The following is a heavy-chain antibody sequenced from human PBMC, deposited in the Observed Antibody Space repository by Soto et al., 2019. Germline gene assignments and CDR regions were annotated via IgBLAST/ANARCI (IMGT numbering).Heavy chain of an antibody. CDR3: ARRRGTVTTFDY. V-gene: IGHV2-5*01. J-gene: IGHJ4*02. Sequence: QITLKESGPTLAKPTQTLTLTCTFSGFSLSTSGVGVGWIRQPPGKALEWLALIYWNDDKRYSPSLKSRLTITKDTSKNQVVLTMTNMDPVDTATYYCARRRGTVTTFDYWGQGTLVTVSS. CDR1: GFSLSTSGVG. CDR2: IYWNDDK. D-gene: IGHD4-17*01.